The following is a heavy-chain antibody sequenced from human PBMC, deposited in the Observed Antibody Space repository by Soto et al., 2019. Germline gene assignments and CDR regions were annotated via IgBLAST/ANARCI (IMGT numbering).Heavy chain of an antibody. Sequence: GESLKISCKGSGYSFSNWWIAWVRQMPGKGLEYMGIIYPSDSQTRYSPSFQGQVTISADKSISTAYLQWSSLKASDTAIYYCARHGFYGDYSSNYFDPWGQGTLVTVSS. V-gene: IGHV5-51*01. J-gene: IGHJ5*02. CDR3: ARHGFYGDYSSNYFDP. CDR2: IYPSDSQT. D-gene: IGHD4-17*01. CDR1: GYSFSNWW.